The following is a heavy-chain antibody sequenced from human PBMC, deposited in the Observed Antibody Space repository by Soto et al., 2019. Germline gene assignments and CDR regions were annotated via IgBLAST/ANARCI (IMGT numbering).Heavy chain of an antibody. Sequence: EVQLVESGGGLVKPGGSLRLSCAASGFTFSSYSMNWVRQAPGKGLEWVSSISSSSSYIYYADSVKGRFTISRDNAKNSLDLQMNSLRAEDTAVYYCARGEYCSSTSCYTARFDPWGQGTLVTVSS. D-gene: IGHD2-2*02. V-gene: IGHV3-21*01. CDR2: ISSSSSYI. CDR1: GFTFSSYS. J-gene: IGHJ5*02. CDR3: ARGEYCSSTSCYTARFDP.